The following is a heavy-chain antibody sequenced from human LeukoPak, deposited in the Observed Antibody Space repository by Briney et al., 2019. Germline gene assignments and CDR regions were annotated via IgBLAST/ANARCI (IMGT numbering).Heavy chain of an antibody. V-gene: IGHV4-4*07. D-gene: IGHD3-22*01. J-gene: IGHJ4*02. CDR3: ARAGGSSGYYRWGTVDY. CDR1: GGSISSYY. Sequence: SETLSLTCTVSGGSISSYYWSWIRQPAGKGLEWIGRIYTSGSTNYNPSLKSRVTMSVDTSKNQFSLKLSSVTAADTAVYYCARAGGSSGYYRWGTVDYWGQGTLVTVSS. CDR2: IYTSGST.